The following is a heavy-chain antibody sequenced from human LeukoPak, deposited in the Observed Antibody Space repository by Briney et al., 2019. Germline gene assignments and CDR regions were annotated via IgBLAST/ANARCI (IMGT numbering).Heavy chain of an antibody. CDR3: AKNPPYSSSWYFDY. V-gene: IGHV3-30*02. Sequence: GGSLRLSCAASGFTFSSYGMHWVRQAPGKGLEWVAFIRYDGSNKYYADSVKGRFTISRDNSKNTLYLQMNSLRAEDTAVYYCAKNPPYSSSWYFDYWGQGTLVTVSS. CDR1: GFTFSSYG. D-gene: IGHD6-13*01. J-gene: IGHJ4*02. CDR2: IRYDGSNK.